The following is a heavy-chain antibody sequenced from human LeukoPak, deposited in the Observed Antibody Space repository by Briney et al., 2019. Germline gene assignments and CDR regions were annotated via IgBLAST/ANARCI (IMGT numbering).Heavy chain of an antibody. CDR1: GGSFSSYY. V-gene: IGHV4-39*01. CDR3: ARRGVGATTANWFDP. CDR2: IYYSGST. Sequence: PSETLSLTCAVYGGSFSSYYWGWIRQPPGKGLEWIGSIYYSGSTYYNPSLKSRVTISVDTSKNQFSLKLSSVTAADTAVYYCARRGVGATTANWFDPWGQGTLVTVSS. J-gene: IGHJ5*02. D-gene: IGHD1-26*01.